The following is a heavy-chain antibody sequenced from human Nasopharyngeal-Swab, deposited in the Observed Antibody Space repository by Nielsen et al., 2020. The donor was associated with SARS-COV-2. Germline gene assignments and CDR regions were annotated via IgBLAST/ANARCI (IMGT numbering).Heavy chain of an antibody. J-gene: IGHJ6*02. D-gene: IGHD3-9*01. CDR2: INSSGGST. Sequence: ASVQVSCKASGYTFTSYYMHWVRQAPGQGLEWMGIINSSGGSTSYAQKFQGRVNMTRDTSTSTVYMELSSLRPEDTAVYYCARDLRQDYDILTGFHHEYYYGMDVWGQGTTVTVSS. CDR1: GYTFTSYY. CDR3: ARDLRQDYDILTGFHHEYYYGMDV. V-gene: IGHV1-46*01.